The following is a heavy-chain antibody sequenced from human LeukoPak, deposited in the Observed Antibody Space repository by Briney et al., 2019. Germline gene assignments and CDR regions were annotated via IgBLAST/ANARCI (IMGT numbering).Heavy chain of an antibody. D-gene: IGHD2-2*02. CDR1: GFTFSCYA. CDR3: AKVLNPLLRYYFDY. V-gene: IGHV3-23*01. J-gene: IGHJ4*02. Sequence: GGSLRLSCAASGFTFSCYAMSWVRQAPGKGLEWVSAISGSGGSTYYADSVKGRFTISRDNSKNTLYLQMNSLRAEDTAVYYCAKVLNPLLRYYFDYWGQGTLVTVSS. CDR2: ISGSGGST.